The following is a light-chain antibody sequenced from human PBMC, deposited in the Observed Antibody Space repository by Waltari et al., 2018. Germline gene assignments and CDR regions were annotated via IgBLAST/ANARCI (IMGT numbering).Light chain of an antibody. J-gene: IGLJ3*02. Sequence: QLVLTQSPSASASLGASVRLTCTLDSGHTRNIIAWHQQQAGKGPRYLMKVNSHGSQRKGAGIPVRFSGSGSGAVRYLTSCNGQCEDEADYYCQTGGHGTWVFGGGTKLTVL. CDR2: VNSHGSQ. CDR1: SGHTRNI. V-gene: IGLV4-69*01. CDR3: QTGGHGTWV.